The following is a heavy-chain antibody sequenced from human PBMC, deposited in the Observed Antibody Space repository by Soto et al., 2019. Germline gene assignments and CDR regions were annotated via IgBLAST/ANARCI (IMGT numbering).Heavy chain of an antibody. V-gene: IGHV5-51*01. CDR2: IYPGDSDT. Sequence: GESLKISCXGSGYSFTSYWIGWVRQMPGKGLEWMGIIYPGDSDTKYSPSFQGQVTISADKSISTAYLQWSSLKASDTAMYYCARQRYSNTWYVIPDYYYYGMDVWGQGTTVTVSS. CDR3: ARQRYSNTWYVIPDYYYYGMDV. J-gene: IGHJ6*02. D-gene: IGHD6-13*01. CDR1: GYSFTSYW.